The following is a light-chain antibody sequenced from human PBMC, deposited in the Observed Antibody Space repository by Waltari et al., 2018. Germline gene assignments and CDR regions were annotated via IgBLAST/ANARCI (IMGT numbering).Light chain of an antibody. CDR2: SAS. V-gene: IGKV1-39*01. CDR1: QSIASY. CDR3: QQSYSSPFT. J-gene: IGKJ3*01. Sequence: IQLTQSPSSLYASVGDRVTITCRASQSIASYLNWYQQKPGKAPKFLIYSASSLQSGVPSRFSGSRSGTDFTLTINSLQPEDFAVYYCQQSYSSPFTFGPGTRVDIK.